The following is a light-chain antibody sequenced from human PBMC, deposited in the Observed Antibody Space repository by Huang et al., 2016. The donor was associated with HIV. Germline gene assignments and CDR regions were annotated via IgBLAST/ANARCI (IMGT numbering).Light chain of an antibody. CDR2: GAS. Sequence: EIVLTQSPGTLSLSPGQRAVLSCRASQNITNNFLAWYQQKDGQAPRLLIYGASSRAIGIPDRFSGSGSGTDFTLTITGLGPQDSAVYYCQQYVSAPLTFGGGTGVEIK. V-gene: IGKV3-20*01. J-gene: IGKJ4*01. CDR1: QNITNNF. CDR3: QQYVSAPLT.